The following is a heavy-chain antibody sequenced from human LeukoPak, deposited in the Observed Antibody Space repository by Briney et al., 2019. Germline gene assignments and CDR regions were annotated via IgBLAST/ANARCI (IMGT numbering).Heavy chain of an antibody. CDR2: IRTRINSSTT. J-gene: IGHJ3*02. D-gene: IGHD4-23*01. V-gene: IGHV3-72*01. CDR3: SRDGGEGGNSAFDI. CDR1: GFIFSDYI. Sequence: GGSLRLSCAASGFIFSDYIMDWVRQAPGKGLEWVGRIRTRINSSTTEYAASVKGRFTISRGDSKNSMYLHMNSLKTEDTAVYHCSRDGGEGGNSAFDIWGQGTMVTVSS.